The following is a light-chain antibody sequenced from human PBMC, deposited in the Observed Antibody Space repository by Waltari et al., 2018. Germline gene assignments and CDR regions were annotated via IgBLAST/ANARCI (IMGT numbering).Light chain of an antibody. CDR3: QVWDSSSDHRV. V-gene: IGLV3-21*01. J-gene: IGLJ2*01. Sequence: SYELTQPPSVSVSPGQTARIPCGGDNLGRKYVHWYQQKPAQAPVLVIYYDSDRPSGIPERFSGSKSGNTATLTISGVEAGDEADYYCQVWDSSSDHRVFGGGTRLTVL. CDR1: NLGRKY. CDR2: YDS.